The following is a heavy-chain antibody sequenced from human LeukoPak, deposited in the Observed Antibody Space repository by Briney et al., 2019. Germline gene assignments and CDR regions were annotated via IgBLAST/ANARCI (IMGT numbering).Heavy chain of an antibody. J-gene: IGHJ4*02. CDR1: GFTFNNYW. D-gene: IGHD3-10*01. CDR3: ARSKDVDYGSGSYRESLSY. V-gene: IGHV3-7*01. CDR2: IKQDESEK. Sequence: GGSLRLSCAASGFTFNNYWMTWVRQAPGKGLERVANIKQDESEKYYVDSVKGRFTISRDNAKNSLYLQMNSLRAEDTAVYYCARSKDVDYGSGSYRESLSYWGQGTLVTVSS.